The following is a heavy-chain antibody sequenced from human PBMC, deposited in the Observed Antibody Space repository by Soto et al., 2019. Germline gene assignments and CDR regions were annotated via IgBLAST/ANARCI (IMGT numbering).Heavy chain of an antibody. V-gene: IGHV6-1*01. CDR1: GDSVSSNSAA. Sequence: SETLSLTCAISGDSVSSNSAAWNWIRQSPSRGLEWLGRTYYRSKWYNDYAVSVKSRITINPDTSKNQLSLQLNSVTPEDTAVYYCARDPITMVRGVIYYYYGMDVWGQGTTVTVSS. CDR3: ARDPITMVRGVIYYYYGMDV. CDR2: TYYRSKWYN. D-gene: IGHD3-10*01. J-gene: IGHJ6*02.